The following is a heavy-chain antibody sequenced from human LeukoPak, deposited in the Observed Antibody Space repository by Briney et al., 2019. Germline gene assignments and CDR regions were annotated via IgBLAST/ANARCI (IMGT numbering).Heavy chain of an antibody. CDR1: GFTFRSYW. J-gene: IGHJ4*02. D-gene: IGHD1-14*01. V-gene: IGHV3-74*01. CDR3: ARDAAGLDY. Sequence: GGSLRLSRAASGFTFRSYWMHWVRQAPGKGLVWVSRIKSDGSSTTYADSVKGRFTISRDNAKNTLYLQMNSLRGEDTGVYYCARDAAGLDYWGQGTLVTVSS. CDR2: IKSDGSST.